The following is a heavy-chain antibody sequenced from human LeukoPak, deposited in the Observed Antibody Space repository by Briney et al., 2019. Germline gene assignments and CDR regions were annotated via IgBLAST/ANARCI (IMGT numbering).Heavy chain of an antibody. CDR3: ARAKFPPFVDY. D-gene: IGHD2-21*01. Sequence: GASVKVSCKASGYTFTGYYMHWGRQAPGQGLEWMGRINPNSGVTNYAQKFQGRVTMTRDTSISTAYMELSRLRSDDTAVYYCARAKFPPFVDYWGQGTLVTVSS. CDR1: GYTFTGYY. V-gene: IGHV1-2*06. CDR2: INPNSGVT. J-gene: IGHJ4*02.